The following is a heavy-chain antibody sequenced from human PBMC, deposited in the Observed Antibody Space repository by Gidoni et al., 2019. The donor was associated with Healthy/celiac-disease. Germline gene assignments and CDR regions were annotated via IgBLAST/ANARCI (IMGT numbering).Heavy chain of an antibody. CDR2: ISGSGGST. CDR3: AKISSSWPTWYFDL. J-gene: IGHJ2*01. V-gene: IGHV3-23*01. D-gene: IGHD6-13*01. Sequence: EVQLLESGGGLVQPGGSLRLSCAASGFTSSSDAMSWVRQAPGKGLEWVSAISGSGGSTYYADSVKGRFTISRDNSKNTLYLQMNSLRAEDTAVYYCAKISSSWPTWYFDLWGRGTLVTVSS. CDR1: GFTSSSDA.